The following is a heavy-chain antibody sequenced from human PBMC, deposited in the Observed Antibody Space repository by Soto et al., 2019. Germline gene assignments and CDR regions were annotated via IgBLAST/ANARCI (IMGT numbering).Heavy chain of an antibody. CDR3: VCGSTPHNYYEISGYTWDY. Sequence: SQTLSLTCTVSGGYISSRGYYWSWIRKPPGKGLEWIVSMYYSGSTYYNPSLKSRVTISVDTSKSQFSLKLSSVTAADTAVYYCVCGSTPHNYYEISGYTWDYWGQEPLVTV. D-gene: IGHD3-22*01. CDR1: GGYISSRGYY. V-gene: IGHV4-39*01. J-gene: IGHJ4*02. CDR2: MYYSGST.